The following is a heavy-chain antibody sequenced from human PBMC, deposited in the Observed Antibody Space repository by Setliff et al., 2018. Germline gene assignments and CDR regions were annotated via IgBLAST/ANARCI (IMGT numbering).Heavy chain of an antibody. CDR2: INHSGST. CDR3: ARGPSWVLDAFDI. V-gene: IGHV4-34*01. D-gene: IGHD1-26*01. CDR1: GGSFSGYY. J-gene: IGHJ3*02. Sequence: PSETLSLTCAVYGGSFSGYYWSWIRQPPGKGLEWIGEINHSGSTNYNPSLKSRVTISVDTSKNQFSLKLSPVTAADTAVYYCARGPSWVLDAFDIWGQGTMVTVSS.